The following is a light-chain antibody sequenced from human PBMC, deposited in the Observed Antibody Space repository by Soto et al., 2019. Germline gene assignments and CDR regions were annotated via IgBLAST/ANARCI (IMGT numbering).Light chain of an antibody. Sequence: QSVLTQSPSASASLGASVKLTCTLSSGHSSYAIAWHQQQPEKGPRYLMKLDSDGSHTKVDATPDRFSGSSSGAERYLTISSLQSEDEADYYCQSWGTAPHLVFGGGTKLTVL. CDR1: SGHSSYA. J-gene: IGLJ2*01. CDR3: QSWGTAPHLV. V-gene: IGLV4-69*01. CDR2: LDSDGSH.